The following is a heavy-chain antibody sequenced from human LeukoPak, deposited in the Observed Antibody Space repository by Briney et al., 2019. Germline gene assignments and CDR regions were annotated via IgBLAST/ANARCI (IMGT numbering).Heavy chain of an antibody. Sequence: GASVKVSCKVSGYTLTELSMHWVRQAPGKGLEWMGGFDPEDGETIYAQKFQGRVTMTEDTSTDTAYMELSSLRSDDTAVYYCARDRLYSSSGLDGYYYYYGMDVWGKGTTVTVSS. CDR1: GYTLTELS. J-gene: IGHJ6*04. V-gene: IGHV1-24*01. D-gene: IGHD6-13*01. CDR2: FDPEDGET. CDR3: ARDRLYSSSGLDGYYYYYGMDV.